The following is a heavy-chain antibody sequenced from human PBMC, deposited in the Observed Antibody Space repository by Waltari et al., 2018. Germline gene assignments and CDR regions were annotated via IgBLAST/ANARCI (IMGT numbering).Heavy chain of an antibody. CDR1: GDTFSDYY. CDR2: INPDSGGT. D-gene: IGHD3-3*01. V-gene: IGHV1-2*02. CDR3: ARGRRVRFLEWLLFYYYMDV. J-gene: IGHJ6*03. Sequence: QVQLVQSGAEVKKPGSSVKVSCKASGDTFSDYYMHWVRQSPGQGLEWMGWINPDSGGTNYAQQFQARVTLTWDTSISTAYMELSSLRSDDTAMFYCARGRRVRFLEWLLFYYYMDVWGKGATVTVSS.